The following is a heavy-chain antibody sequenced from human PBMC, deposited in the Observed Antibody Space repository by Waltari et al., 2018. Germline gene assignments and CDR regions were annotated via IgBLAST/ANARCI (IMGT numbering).Heavy chain of an antibody. D-gene: IGHD2-15*01. V-gene: IGHV3-23*01. J-gene: IGHJ4*02. CDR1: GFTFSSYA. CDR2: MRGSGGST. CDR3: AKDQPATLGARHFDY. Sequence: EVQLLESGGGLVQPGGSLRLSCAASGFTFSSYAMSWVRQAPGKGLEWVAAMRGSGGSTYYADSVKGRFTIARDKSKNTLYLKMNSLRAEDTAVYYCAKDQPATLGARHFDYWGQGTLVTVSS.